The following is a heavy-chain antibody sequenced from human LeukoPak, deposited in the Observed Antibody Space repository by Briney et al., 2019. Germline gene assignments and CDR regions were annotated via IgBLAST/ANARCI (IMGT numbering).Heavy chain of an antibody. CDR3: ARGGYCSGGSCYWSNWFDP. Sequence: GASVKVSCKASGYTFTSYDINWVRQATGQGLEWMGWMNPNSGNTVYAQKFQGRVTMTRNTSISTAYMELSSLRSEDTAVYYCARGGYCSGGSCYWSNWFDPWGQGTLVTVSS. D-gene: IGHD2-15*01. CDR2: MNPNSGNT. V-gene: IGHV1-8*02. CDR1: GYTFTSYD. J-gene: IGHJ5*02.